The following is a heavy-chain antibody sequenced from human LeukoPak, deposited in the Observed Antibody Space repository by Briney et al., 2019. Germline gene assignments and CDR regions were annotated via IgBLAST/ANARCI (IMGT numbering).Heavy chain of an antibody. CDR3: ARDQMYYDFWSGYNGY. D-gene: IGHD3-3*01. J-gene: IGHJ4*02. V-gene: IGHV3-7*01. CDR2: IKQDGSEK. CDR1: GFTFSSYW. Sequence: PGGSLRLSCAASGFTFSSYWMSWVRQAPGKGPEWVANIKQDGSEKYYVDSVKGRFTISRDNAKNSLYLQMNSLRAEDTAVYYCARDQMYYDFWSGYNGYWGQGTLVTVSS.